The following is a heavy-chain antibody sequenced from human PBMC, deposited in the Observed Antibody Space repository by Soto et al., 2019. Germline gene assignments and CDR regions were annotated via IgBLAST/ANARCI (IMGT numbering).Heavy chain of an antibody. Sequence: QVQLVESGGGVVQPGGSLRLSCAASGFTFSSYAIHWVRQAPGKGLEWVAVISRDGSHKYYGDSVKGRFTVSRDNSKNTLSRQMNSLRAEDTAVYYCARPYCRIPRCYLYYYGLDVWGQGTTVTVSS. D-gene: IGHD2-2*01. V-gene: IGHV3-30-3*01. CDR3: ARPYCRIPRCYLYYYGLDV. J-gene: IGHJ6*02. CDR2: ISRDGSHK. CDR1: GFTFSSYA.